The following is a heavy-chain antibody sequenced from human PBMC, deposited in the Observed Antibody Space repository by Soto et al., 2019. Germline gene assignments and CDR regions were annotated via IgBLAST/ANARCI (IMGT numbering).Heavy chain of an antibody. CDR1: GGSISTGNW. Sequence: QVQLQESGPGLVKPSGTLSLTCAVSGGSISTGNWWSWVRQLPGKGLEWIGEIYHSGSANYSPSLKSRVTISVDKSKNQFSLKVNSVTAADTAVYYCATSLEYNWFDPWGQGTLVTVSS. CDR2: IYHSGSA. J-gene: IGHJ5*02. V-gene: IGHV4-4*02. CDR3: ATSLEYNWFDP. D-gene: IGHD1-1*01.